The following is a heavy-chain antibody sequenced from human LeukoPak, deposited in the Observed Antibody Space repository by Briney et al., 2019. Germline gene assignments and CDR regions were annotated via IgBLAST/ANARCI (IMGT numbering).Heavy chain of an antibody. V-gene: IGHV1-18*01. D-gene: IGHD3-22*01. Sequence: GASVKVSCKASGYTFTSYGISWVRQAPGQGLEWMGWISAYNGNTNYAQKLQGRVTMTTDTSTSTAYMELRSLRSDDTAVYYCASHMYYYDSSGYPNSDAFDIWGQGTMVTVSS. J-gene: IGHJ3*02. CDR1: GYTFTSYG. CDR3: ASHMYYYDSSGYPNSDAFDI. CDR2: ISAYNGNT.